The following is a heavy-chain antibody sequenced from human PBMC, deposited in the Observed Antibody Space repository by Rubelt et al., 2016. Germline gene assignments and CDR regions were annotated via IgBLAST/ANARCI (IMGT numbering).Heavy chain of an antibody. CDR1: GGSISSYY. Sequence: QVQLQESGPGLVKPSETLSLTCTVSGGSISSYYWSWIRQPPGKGLEWIGYIYYSGSTNYNPSLKSRVTISGDTSKNQFALKRSSVTAADTAVDYCARKHVDHGGYYYGMDVWGQGTTVTVSS. D-gene: IGHD4-23*01. CDR2: IYYSGST. V-gene: IGHV4-59*01. CDR3: ARKHVDHGGYYYGMDV. J-gene: IGHJ6*02.